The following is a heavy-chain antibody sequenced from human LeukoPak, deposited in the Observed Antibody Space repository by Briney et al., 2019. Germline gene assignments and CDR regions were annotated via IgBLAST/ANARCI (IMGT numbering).Heavy chain of an antibody. V-gene: IGHV3-7*03. J-gene: IGHJ4*02. CDR2: IKQDGSEK. CDR1: GFTFSRHW. CDR3: AKGAGATPSKLYYFDY. Sequence: GGSLRLSCAASGFTFSRHWMSWVRQAPGKGLEWVANIKQDGSEKYYVDSVKGRLTISRDNAKNSLYLQMNSLRAEDTALYYCAKGAGATPSKLYYFDYWGQGTLATVSS. D-gene: IGHD1-26*01.